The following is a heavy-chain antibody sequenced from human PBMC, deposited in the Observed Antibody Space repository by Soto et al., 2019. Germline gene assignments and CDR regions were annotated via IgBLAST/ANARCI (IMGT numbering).Heavy chain of an antibody. Sequence: QVQLVQSGAEVKKPGASVKVSCKASGYTFTSYAMHWVRQAPGQRLEWMGWINAGNGNTKYSQKFQGRVTITRDTSASTDYMELSSLRSEDTAVYYCARVSMVKGAFDIWGQGTMVTVSS. CDR1: GYTFTSYA. CDR3: ARVSMVKGAFDI. V-gene: IGHV1-3*01. CDR2: INAGNGNT. J-gene: IGHJ3*02. D-gene: IGHD3-10*01.